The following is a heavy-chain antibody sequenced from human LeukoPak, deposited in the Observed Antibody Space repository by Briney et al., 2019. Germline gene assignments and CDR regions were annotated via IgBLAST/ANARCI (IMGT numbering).Heavy chain of an antibody. CDR1: GYSFTNYW. Sequence: GESLKISCKGSGYSFTNYWIGWVRQMPGKGLEWVGLIYPGESDIRYSPSFQGQVTISADKSISTAYLQWNSLKASDTAMYYCARATLWRDAFDIWGQGTMVTVSS. J-gene: IGHJ3*02. CDR2: IYPGESDI. V-gene: IGHV5-51*01. CDR3: ARATLWRDAFDI.